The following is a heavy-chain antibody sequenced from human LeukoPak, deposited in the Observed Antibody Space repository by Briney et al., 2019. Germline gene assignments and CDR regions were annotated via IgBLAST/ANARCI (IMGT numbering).Heavy chain of an antibody. J-gene: IGHJ4*02. CDR3: ARVTVVRGFDY. D-gene: IGHD4-23*01. V-gene: IGHV3-21*01. CDR1: GFTFSSYS. CDR2: ISSGSSYI. Sequence: KTGGSLRLSCAASGFTFSSYSMNWVRQAPGKGLEWVSSISSGSSYIYYADSVKGRFTISRDNAKNSLYLQMNSLRAEDTVVYYCARVTVVRGFDYWGQGTLVTVSS.